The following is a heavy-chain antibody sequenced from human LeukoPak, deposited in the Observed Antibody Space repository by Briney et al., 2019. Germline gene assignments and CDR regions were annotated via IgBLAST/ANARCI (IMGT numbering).Heavy chain of an antibody. V-gene: IGHV1-24*01. CDR2: FDPEDGET. CDR1: GYTLTELS. CDR3: ASSWELLPFFDY. J-gene: IGHJ4*02. Sequence: ASVKVSCKVSGYTLTELSMHWVRQAPGKGLEWMGGFDPEDGETIYAQKFQGRVTITTDESTSTAYMELSSLRSEDTAVYYCASSWELLPFFDYWGQGTLVTVSS. D-gene: IGHD1-26*01.